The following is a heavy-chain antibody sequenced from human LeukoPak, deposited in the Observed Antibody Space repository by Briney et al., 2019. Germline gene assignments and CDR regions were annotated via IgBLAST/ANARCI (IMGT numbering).Heavy chain of an antibody. CDR2: IYYSGST. V-gene: IGHV4-59*01. J-gene: IGHJ4*02. CDR1: GGSISSYY. D-gene: IGHD3-10*01. CDR3: ARGTRFDY. Sequence: SETLSLTCTVSGGSISSYYWSWIRQPPGKGLEWIGYIYYSGSTNYNPSLKSRVTISVDTSKNQFSLKPSSVTAADTAVYYCARGTRFDYWGQGTLVTVSS.